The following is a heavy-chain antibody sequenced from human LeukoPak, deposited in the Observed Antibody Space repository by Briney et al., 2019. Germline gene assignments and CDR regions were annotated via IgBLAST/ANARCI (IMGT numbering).Heavy chain of an antibody. J-gene: IGHJ4*02. V-gene: IGHV3-53*01. CDR2: IYSGGST. CDR3: ARGDSAAAVPYNDY. D-gene: IGHD6-13*01. Sequence: PGGSLRLSCAASGFTVSSNYMSWVRQTPGKGLEWVSVIYSGGSTYYADSVKGRFTISRDNSKNTLYLQMNSLRAEDTAVYYCARGDSAAAVPYNDYWGQGTLVTVSS. CDR1: GFTVSSNY.